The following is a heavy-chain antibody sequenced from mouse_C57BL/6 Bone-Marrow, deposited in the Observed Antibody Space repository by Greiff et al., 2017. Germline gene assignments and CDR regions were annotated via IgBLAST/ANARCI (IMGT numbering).Heavy chain of an antibody. J-gene: IGHJ1*03. CDR1: GYAFSSSW. CDR3: ARSTVVAHWYFDV. D-gene: IGHD1-1*01. Sequence: VQLRQSGPELVKPGASVKISCKASGYAFSSSWMNWVKQRPGKGLEWIGRIYPGDGDTNYNGKFKGKATLTADKSSSTAYMQLSSLTSEDSAVYFCARSTVVAHWYFDVWGTGTTVTVSS. V-gene: IGHV1-82*01. CDR2: IYPGDGDT.